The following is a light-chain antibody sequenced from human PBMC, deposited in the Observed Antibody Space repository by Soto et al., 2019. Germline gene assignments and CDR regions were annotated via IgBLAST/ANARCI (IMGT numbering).Light chain of an antibody. CDR3: QQYGSSRST. J-gene: IGKJ2*01. Sequence: EIVLTQSPGTLSLSPGERATLSCRASQSVSSSYLAWYQQKPGQAPRLLIYGASSRATGIPDRFSGSGSGTVFTLTISRLEPEVFAVYYGQQYGSSRSTFGQGTKLEIK. CDR2: GAS. V-gene: IGKV3-20*01. CDR1: QSVSSSY.